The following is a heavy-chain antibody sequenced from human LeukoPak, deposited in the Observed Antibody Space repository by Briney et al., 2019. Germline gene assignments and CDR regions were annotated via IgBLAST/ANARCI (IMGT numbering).Heavy chain of an antibody. D-gene: IGHD3-10*01. CDR3: AGVGAHRKYYYGSGSYKSYGMDV. CDR1: GGSFSGYY. Sequence: SETLSLTCAVYGGSFSGYYWSWIRQPPGKGLEWIGEINHSGSTNYNPSLKSRVTISVDTSKNQFSLKLSSVTAADTAVYYCAGVGAHRKYYYGSGSYKSYGMDVWGKGTTVTVSS. CDR2: INHSGST. J-gene: IGHJ6*04. V-gene: IGHV4-34*01.